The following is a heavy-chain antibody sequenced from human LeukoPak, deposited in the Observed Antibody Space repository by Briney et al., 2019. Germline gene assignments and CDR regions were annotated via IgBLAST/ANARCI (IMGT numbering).Heavy chain of an antibody. CDR2: ISAYNGNT. CDR3: ARDRGYYYDSSGYDDAFDV. D-gene: IGHD3-22*01. CDR1: GYTFTSYG. Sequence: GASVKVSCKASGYTFTSYGISWVRQAPGQGLEWMGWISAYNGNTNYAQKLQGRVTMTTDTSTSTAYMELRSLRSDDTAVYYCARDRGYYYDSSGYDDAFDVWGQGTMVTVSS. V-gene: IGHV1-18*01. J-gene: IGHJ3*01.